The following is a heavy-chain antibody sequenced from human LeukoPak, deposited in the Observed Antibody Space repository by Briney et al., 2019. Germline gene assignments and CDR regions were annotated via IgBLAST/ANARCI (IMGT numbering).Heavy chain of an antibody. CDR2: IKEDGSEK. CDR3: AELGITMIGGV. J-gene: IGHJ6*04. D-gene: IGHD3-10*02. V-gene: IGHV3-7*01. CDR1: GFTFSTYW. Sequence: GGSLRLSCVASGFTFSTYWISWVRQAPGKGLEGVANIKEDGSEKNYVDSVKGRFTISRDNAKNTLYLQMNSLRADDTAVYYCAELGITMIGGVWGKGTTVTISS.